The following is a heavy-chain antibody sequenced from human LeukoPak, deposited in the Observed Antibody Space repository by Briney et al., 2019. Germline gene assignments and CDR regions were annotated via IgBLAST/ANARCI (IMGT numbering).Heavy chain of an antibody. CDR2: ISYDGSNK. Sequence: PGRSLRLSCAASGFTFSSYGMHWVRQAPDKGLEWVAVISYDGSNKYYADSVKGRFTISRDNSKNTLYLQMNSLRAEDTAVYYCAKDFRARGYFDWLFQHWGQGTLVTVSS. J-gene: IGHJ1*01. V-gene: IGHV3-30*18. CDR3: AKDFRARGYFDWLFQH. D-gene: IGHD3-9*01. CDR1: GFTFSSYG.